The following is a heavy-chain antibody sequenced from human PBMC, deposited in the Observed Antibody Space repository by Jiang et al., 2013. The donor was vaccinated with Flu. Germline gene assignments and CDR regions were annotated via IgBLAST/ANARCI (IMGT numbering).Heavy chain of an antibody. D-gene: IGHD3-16*01. V-gene: IGHV4-39*01. CDR3: ARPVTYWFDP. J-gene: IGHJ5*02. CDR2: IYYSGST. CDR1: GGSISSSSYY. Sequence: LLKPSETLSLTCTVSGGSISSSSYYWGWIRQPPGKGLEWIGSIYYSGSTYYNPSLKSRVTISVDTSKNQFSLKLSSVTAADTAVYYCARPVTYWFDPWGQGTLVTVSS.